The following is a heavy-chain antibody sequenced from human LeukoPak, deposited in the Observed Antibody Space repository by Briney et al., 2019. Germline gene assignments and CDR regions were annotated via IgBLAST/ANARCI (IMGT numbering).Heavy chain of an antibody. CDR1: GGTFSSYA. Sequence: SVKVSCKASGGTFSSYAISWVRQAPGQGLEWMGGIIPIFGTANYAQKFQGRVTITADKSTSTAYMELSSLRSEDTAVYYCASTTSNGYFDYWGQGTLVTVSS. D-gene: IGHD1-1*01. CDR2: IIPIFGTA. J-gene: IGHJ4*02. V-gene: IGHV1-69*06. CDR3: ASTTSNGYFDY.